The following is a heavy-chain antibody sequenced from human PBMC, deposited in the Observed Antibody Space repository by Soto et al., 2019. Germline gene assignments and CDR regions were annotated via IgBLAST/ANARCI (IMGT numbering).Heavy chain of an antibody. CDR2: TYHSGNP. J-gene: IGHJ5*02. CDR3: ARETYGDYVGCFDP. Sequence: SDTLSLTCAVSGYSISSSNWWGWIRQPPGKALEWIGHTYHSGNPYYNPSLKSRVIISVDRSKNQFSLKVRSVTAADTAVYYCARETYGDYVGCFDPWGQGIQVTVSS. V-gene: IGHV4-28*03. CDR1: GYSISSSNW. D-gene: IGHD4-17*01.